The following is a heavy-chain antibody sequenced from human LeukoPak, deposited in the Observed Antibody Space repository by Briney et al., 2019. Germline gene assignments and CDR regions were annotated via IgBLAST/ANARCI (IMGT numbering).Heavy chain of an antibody. V-gene: IGHV4-59*01. J-gene: IGHJ6*02. D-gene: IGHD4-17*01. CDR3: AREDPQTTVPEGMDV. CDR1: GGSISHYY. CDR2: IYYSGTT. Sequence: SETLSLTCTVSGGSISHYYWSWIRQSPGEGLEWSGYIYYSGTTNYNPSLKSRVTISVDTSRNQFSLQLRSVTAADTAVYYCAREDPQTTVPEGMDVWGQGTTVIVSS.